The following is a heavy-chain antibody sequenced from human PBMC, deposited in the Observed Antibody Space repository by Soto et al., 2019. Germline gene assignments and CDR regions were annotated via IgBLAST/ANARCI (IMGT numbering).Heavy chain of an antibody. CDR2: VSQRGTT. J-gene: IGHJ5*01. Sequence: QEQLLQSGAGLLKPSETLALTCTLHGGSFSGYSWSWIRQPPGQGLEWVGEVSQRGTTNYNPSLKSRAAILVDTFNNQVSLKLTSVTVADTAVYYCARGPPRHLSGWFHIDSWGPGTPVTVSS. D-gene: IGHD6-19*01. V-gene: IGHV4-34*01. CDR3: ARGPPRHLSGWFHIDS. CDR1: GGSFSGYS.